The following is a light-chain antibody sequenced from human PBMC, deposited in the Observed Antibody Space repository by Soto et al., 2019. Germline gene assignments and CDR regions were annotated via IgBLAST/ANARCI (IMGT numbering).Light chain of an antibody. J-gene: IGKJ5*01. CDR1: QSISFY. Sequence: LQITQSGYSLSTSVGGRVTITCRASQSISFYLNWYQQKPGQAPKLLIYAATHLQSGIPSRFSGSGSGTDFTLTISSLESEDFALYNCQQRNNWPSSFGQGTRLEIK. V-gene: IGKV1-39*01. CDR3: QQRNNWPSS. CDR2: AAT.